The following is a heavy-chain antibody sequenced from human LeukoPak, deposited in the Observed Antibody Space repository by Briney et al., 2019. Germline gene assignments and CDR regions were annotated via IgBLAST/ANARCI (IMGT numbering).Heavy chain of an antibody. Sequence: SQTLSLTCAVSGGSISSGGYSWSWIRQPPGKGLEWIGEINHSGSTNYNPSLKSRVTISVDTSKNQFSLKLSSVTAADTAVYYCARGPSPHNWFDPWGQGTLVTVSS. CDR2: INHSGST. J-gene: IGHJ5*02. V-gene: IGHV4-30-2*01. CDR3: ARGPSPHNWFDP. CDR1: GGSISSGGYS. D-gene: IGHD6-6*01.